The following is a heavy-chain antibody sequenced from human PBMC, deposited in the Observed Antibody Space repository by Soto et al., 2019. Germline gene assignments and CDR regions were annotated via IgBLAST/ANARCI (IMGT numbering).Heavy chain of an antibody. CDR2: ISYDGSNK. D-gene: IGHD6-19*01. V-gene: IGHV3-30-3*01. Sequence: QVQLVESGGGVVQPGRSLRLSCAASGFTFSSYAMHWVRQAPGKGLEWVAVISYDGSNKYYADSVKGRFTISRDNSKNTLYLQMNSLRAEDTAVYYCARARRSSGYYGMDVWGQGTTVTVSS. CDR3: ARARRSSGYYGMDV. J-gene: IGHJ6*02. CDR1: GFTFSSYA.